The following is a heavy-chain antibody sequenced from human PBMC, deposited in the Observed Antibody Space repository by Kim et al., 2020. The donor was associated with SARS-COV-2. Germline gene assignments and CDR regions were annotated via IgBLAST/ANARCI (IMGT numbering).Heavy chain of an antibody. D-gene: IGHD2-15*01. Sequence: SVKVSCKASGGTFSSYAISWVRQAPGQGLEWMGGIIPIFGTANYAQKFQGRVTITADESTSTAYMELSSLRSEDTAVYYCARDKGQHGRGWWQGFDPWGQGTLVTVSS. CDR2: IIPIFGTA. J-gene: IGHJ5*02. CDR3: ARDKGQHGRGWWQGFDP. V-gene: IGHV1-69*13. CDR1: GGTFSSYA.